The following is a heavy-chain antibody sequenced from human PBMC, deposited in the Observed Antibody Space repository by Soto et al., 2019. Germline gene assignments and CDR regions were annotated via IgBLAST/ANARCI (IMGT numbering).Heavy chain of an antibody. J-gene: IGHJ4*02. Sequence: VQLVQSGAEVRQPGSSVRVSCKASGGTFSTYSVTWVRQAPGQGLEWMGGIIPIYDSPYYAQKCLGRVSLTADTSTNTAYMVVSRLTSEDTAVYFCAGDSASVTTVPFRDWGQGTLVLVYS. CDR2: IIPIYDSP. D-gene: IGHD4-17*01. CDR1: GGTFSTYS. V-gene: IGHV1-69*06. CDR3: AGDSASVTTVPFRD.